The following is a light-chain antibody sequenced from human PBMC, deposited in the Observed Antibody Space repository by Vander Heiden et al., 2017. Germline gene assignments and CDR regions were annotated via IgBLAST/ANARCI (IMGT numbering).Light chain of an antibody. CDR3: AAWDDSLSGWV. J-gene: IGLJ3*02. CDR2: SNN. V-gene: IGLV1-47*02. Sequence: QSVLTQPPSASGTPGQMVTTSCSGSSSNIGSNYVYWYQPLPGTAPKLLIYSNNQRPSGVPDRFSGSKSGTSASLAISGLRSEDEADYYCAAWDDSLSGWVFGGGTKLTVL. CDR1: SSNIGSNY.